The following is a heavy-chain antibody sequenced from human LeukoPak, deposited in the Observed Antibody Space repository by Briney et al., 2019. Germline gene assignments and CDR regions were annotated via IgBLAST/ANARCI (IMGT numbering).Heavy chain of an antibody. CDR1: GYTFXSYA. Sequence: ASVKVSCKASGYTFXSYAISWVRXAPGQXLEWMGWISAYNGYTNYAQNLQGRVTMTTDTSTSTAYMELTSLRSDDTAVYYCARALARDVYNINWFDPWGQGTLVTVSS. CDR2: ISAYNGYT. CDR3: ARALARDVYNINWFDP. D-gene: IGHD5-24*01. V-gene: IGHV1-18*01. J-gene: IGHJ5*02.